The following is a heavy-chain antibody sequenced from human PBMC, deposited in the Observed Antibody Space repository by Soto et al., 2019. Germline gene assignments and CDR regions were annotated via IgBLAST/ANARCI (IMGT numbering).Heavy chain of an antibody. CDR3: AREAFGVYASRFDP. CDR2: VNPSNGKT. D-gene: IGHD2-2*01. V-gene: IGHV1-18*04. Sequence: ASVKVSCKASGYIFNTYSITWVRQAPGQGLEWMGWVNPSNGKTNYAQKIQDRVTMTTDPSTTTAYMELRSLRSDDTAVYYCAREAFGVYASRFDPWGQGTLVTVSS. CDR1: GYIFNTYS. J-gene: IGHJ5*02.